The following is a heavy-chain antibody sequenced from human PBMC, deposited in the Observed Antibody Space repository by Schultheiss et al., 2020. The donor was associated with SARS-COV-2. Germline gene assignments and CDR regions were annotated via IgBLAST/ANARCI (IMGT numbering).Heavy chain of an antibody. CDR2: MSVSGGTT. D-gene: IGHD3-16*01. J-gene: IGHJ4*02. CDR1: GFTFRNYV. CDR3: ANRGGY. Sequence: GGSLRLSCAVSGFTFRNYVMSWVRQAPGKGLEWVSAMSVSGGTTYNAESVKGRFTISRDNSKNTLYLQMNSLRAEDTAVYYCANRGGYWGQGTLVTVSS. V-gene: IGHV3-23*01.